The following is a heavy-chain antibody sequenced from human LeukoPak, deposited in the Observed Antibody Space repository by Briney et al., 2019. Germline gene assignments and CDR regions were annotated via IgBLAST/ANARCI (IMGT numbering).Heavy chain of an antibody. Sequence: SVKVSCKASGYTFTGYYMHWVRQAPGQGLEWMGRIIPILGIANYAQKFQGRVTITADKSTSTAYMELSSLRSEDTAVYYCARALFYCSSTSCYSYYYYGMDVWGQGTTVTVSS. CDR2: IIPILGIA. V-gene: IGHV1-69*02. CDR3: ARALFYCSSTSCYSYYYYGMDV. J-gene: IGHJ6*02. D-gene: IGHD2-2*02. CDR1: GYTFTGYY.